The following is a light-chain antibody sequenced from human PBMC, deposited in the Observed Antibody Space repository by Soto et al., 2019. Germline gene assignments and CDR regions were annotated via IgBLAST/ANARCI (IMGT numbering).Light chain of an antibody. CDR1: QSLVYSNGNTY. Sequence: DVVMTQSPLSLPVTLGQPASISCRSSQSLVYSNGNTYLHWFQQRPGQSPRRLIYKVSNRDSGVPDRFSGSGSGTDFTLRSSRVEAEEVGVYYCMQGTHWPPTFVQGTKVEIK. CDR2: KVS. J-gene: IGKJ1*01. V-gene: IGKV2-30*01. CDR3: MQGTHWPPT.